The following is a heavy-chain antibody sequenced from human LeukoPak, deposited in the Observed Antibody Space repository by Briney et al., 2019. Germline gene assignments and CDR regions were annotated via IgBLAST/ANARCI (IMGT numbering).Heavy chain of an antibody. CDR3: ARDYSGGWYYFDY. CDR1: GPSISSYY. D-gene: IGHD6-25*01. J-gene: IGHJ4*02. CDR2: IYTSGST. Sequence: SETLSLTCTVSGPSISSYYRSCIRQPAGKVLEWIGRIYTSGSTNYNPSLKTRFTMPVATSKNQFSLKLTSVPAAATAVYYCARDYSGGWYYFDYWGQGTLVTVPS. V-gene: IGHV4-4*07.